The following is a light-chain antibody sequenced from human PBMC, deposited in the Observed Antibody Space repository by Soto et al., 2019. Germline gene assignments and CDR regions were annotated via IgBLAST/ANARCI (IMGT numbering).Light chain of an antibody. CDR1: HGIGND. V-gene: IGKV1-6*01. CDR3: LQDYNLPWT. J-gene: IGKJ1*01. CDR2: AAS. Sequence: AIQMTQSPSSLSASVGYRVTITCLASHGIGNDLGWYQQKPGKAPNLLIYAASSLHSGVPSRFSSSGSGTDFTLTISSLQPEDFATYYCLQDYNLPWTFGQGTKVDIK.